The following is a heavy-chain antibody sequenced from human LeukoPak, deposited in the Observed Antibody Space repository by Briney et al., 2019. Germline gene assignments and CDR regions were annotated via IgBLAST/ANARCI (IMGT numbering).Heavy chain of an antibody. J-gene: IGHJ5*02. CDR2: IYYSGST. D-gene: IGHD3-3*01. Sequence: PSETLSLTCTVSGGSISSGGYYWSWIRQHPGKGLEWIGYIYYSGSTYYNPSLKSRVTISVDTSKNQFSLKLSSVTAADTAMYYCARGSPGSGYYTNRPIHNWFDPWGQGTLVTVSS. CDR1: GGSISSGGYY. V-gene: IGHV4-31*03. CDR3: ARGSPGSGYYTNRPIHNWFDP.